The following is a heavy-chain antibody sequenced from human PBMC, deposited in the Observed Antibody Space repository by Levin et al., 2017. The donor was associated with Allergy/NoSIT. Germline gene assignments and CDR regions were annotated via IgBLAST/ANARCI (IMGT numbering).Heavy chain of an antibody. J-gene: IGHJ6*02. Sequence: GGSLRLSCAASGFTFSSYWMSWVRQAPGKGLEWVANIKQDGSEKYYVDSVKGRFTISRDNAKNSLYLQMNSLKAEDTAVYYCARVGVHYYDSSGYYPYYYYGMDVWGQGTTVTVSS. CDR1: GFTFSSYW. CDR3: ARVGVHYYDSSGYYPYYYYGMDV. D-gene: IGHD3-22*01. CDR2: IKQDGSEK. V-gene: IGHV3-7*01.